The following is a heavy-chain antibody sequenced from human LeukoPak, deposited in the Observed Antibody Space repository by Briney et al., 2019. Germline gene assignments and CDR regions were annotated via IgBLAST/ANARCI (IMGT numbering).Heavy chain of an antibody. Sequence: PSETLSLTCTVSGGSISSYYWSWIRQPPGKGLEWIGYIYTSGSTNYNPSLKSRVTISVDTSKNQFSLKLSSVTAADTAVYYCARTTTYSSSWYSNYYYYYMDVWGKRTTVTVSS. J-gene: IGHJ6*03. CDR3: ARTTTYSSSWYSNYYYYYMDV. CDR1: GGSISSYY. D-gene: IGHD6-13*01. CDR2: IYTSGST. V-gene: IGHV4-4*09.